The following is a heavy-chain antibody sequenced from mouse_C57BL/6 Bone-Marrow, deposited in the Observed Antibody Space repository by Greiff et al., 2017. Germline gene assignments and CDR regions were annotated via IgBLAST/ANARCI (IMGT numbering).Heavy chain of an antibody. CDR2: IYWDDDK. D-gene: IGHD2-2*01. Sequence: ESGPGILQSSQTLSLTCSFSGFSLSTSGMGVSWIRQPSGKGLEWLAHIYWDDDKRYNPSLKSRLTISKDTSRNQVFLKLTSVDTADTATYYCAREVYGYDGNARDYWGQGTAVTVSS. J-gene: IGHJ4*01. CDR1: GFSLSTSGMG. CDR3: AREVYGYDGNARDY. V-gene: IGHV8-12*01.